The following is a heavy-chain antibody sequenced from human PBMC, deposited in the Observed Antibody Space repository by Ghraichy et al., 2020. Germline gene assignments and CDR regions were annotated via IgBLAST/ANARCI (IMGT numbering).Heavy chain of an antibody. V-gene: IGHV4-34*01. CDR1: GGSFSGYY. J-gene: IGHJ4*02. CDR3: ATMRFLRYFDWLSQGYFDY. CDR2: INHSGST. Sequence: SETLSLTCAVYGGSFSGYYWSWIRQPPGKGLEWIGEINHSGSTNYNPSLKSRVTISVDTSKNQFSLKLSSVTAADTAVYYCATMRFLRYFDWLSQGYFDYWGQGTLVTVSS. D-gene: IGHD3-9*01.